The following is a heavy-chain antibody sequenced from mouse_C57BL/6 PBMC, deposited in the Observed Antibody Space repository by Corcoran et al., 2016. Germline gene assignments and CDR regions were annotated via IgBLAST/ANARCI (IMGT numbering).Heavy chain of an antibody. CDR3: ARSWGYDGPYFDV. D-gene: IGHD2-2*01. V-gene: IGHV1-18*01. Sequence: EVQLQQSGPELVKPGASVKIPCKASGYTFTDYNMDWVKQSHGKSLEWIGDINPNNGGTIYNQKFKGKATLTVDKSSSTAYMELRSLTSEDTAVYYCARSWGYDGPYFDVWGTGTTVTVSS. CDR2: INPNNGGT. CDR1: GYTFTDYN. J-gene: IGHJ1*03.